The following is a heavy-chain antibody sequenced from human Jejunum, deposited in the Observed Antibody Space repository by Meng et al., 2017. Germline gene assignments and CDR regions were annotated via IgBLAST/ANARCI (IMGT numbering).Heavy chain of an antibody. V-gene: IGHV7-4-1*02. Sequence: QVQLGQSGSELKKPGASVKVSCKASGYTFTSQAMNWVRQAPGQGLGWMGWINTNTGNPRYAQGFTGRFVFSVDTSVSTAYLQITSLKAEDTAVYFCARDLTYGFLEWGQGTLVTVSS. D-gene: IGHD3-3*01. CDR3: ARDLTYGFLE. CDR1: GYTFTSQA. J-gene: IGHJ4*02. CDR2: INTNTGNP.